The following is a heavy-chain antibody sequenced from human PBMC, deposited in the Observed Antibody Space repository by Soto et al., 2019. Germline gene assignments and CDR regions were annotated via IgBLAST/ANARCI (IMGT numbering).Heavy chain of an antibody. CDR3: ARDIPPSYYDFWSGYPAY. CDR1: GYTFTSYL. V-gene: IGHV1-46*01. J-gene: IGHJ4*02. Sequence: QVQLVQSGAEVKKPGTSVKISCKASGYTFTSYLLHWVRQAPGQGLEWMGIMNPSGGRTSYSQKFQGRLTLTRDTSTSIVYMELSSLRSEDTAFYYCARDIPPSYYDFWSGYPAYWGQGTLVTVSS. D-gene: IGHD3-3*01. CDR2: MNPSGGRT.